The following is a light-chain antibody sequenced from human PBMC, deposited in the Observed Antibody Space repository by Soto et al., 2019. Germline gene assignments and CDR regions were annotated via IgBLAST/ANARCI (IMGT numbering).Light chain of an antibody. J-gene: IGKJ2*01. Sequence: EIVITQSPATLSVSPGETATLSCRASQSVNSNLAWYQQKPGQAPRLLIYAASTRATGIPARFSGSGSGTEFTLTISSLQTEDFAIYYRQQYNNRPPETFGQGTKLE. CDR3: QQYNNRPPET. V-gene: IGKV3-15*01. CDR1: QSVNSN. CDR2: AAS.